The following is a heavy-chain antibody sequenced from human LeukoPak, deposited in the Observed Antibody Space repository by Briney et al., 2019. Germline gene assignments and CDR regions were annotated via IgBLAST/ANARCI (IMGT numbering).Heavy chain of an antibody. D-gene: IGHD3-3*01. CDR3: TQTKIRFLEWFIFDY. CDR2: IRSKAYGGTT. CDR1: GFTFGDYA. Sequence: GGSLRLSCTASGFTFGDYAMSWVRQAPGKGLEWVGFIRSKAYGGTTEYAASVKGRFTISRDDSKSIAYLQMNSLKTEDTAVYYCTQTKIRFLEWFIFDYWGQGTLLTVFS. V-gene: IGHV3-49*04. J-gene: IGHJ4*02.